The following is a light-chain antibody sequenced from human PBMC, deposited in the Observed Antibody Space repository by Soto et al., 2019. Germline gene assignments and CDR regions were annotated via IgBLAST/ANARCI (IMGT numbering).Light chain of an antibody. CDR2: AAS. Sequence: DIQMTQSPSFVSASVGDRVTITCRASQSIKSWLAWYQHKPGKAPKVLIFAASSLQSGVPSRFSGSGSGTDFTLTISNLQPEDFATYFWQQVNSFPRTVGGGTKVDSK. V-gene: IGKV1-12*01. CDR1: QSIKSW. J-gene: IGKJ4*01. CDR3: QQVNSFPRT.